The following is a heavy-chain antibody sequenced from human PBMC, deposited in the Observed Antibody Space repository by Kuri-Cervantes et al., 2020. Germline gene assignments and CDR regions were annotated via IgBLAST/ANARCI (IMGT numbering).Heavy chain of an antibody. CDR2: IGTAGDT. V-gene: IGHV3-13*01. D-gene: IGHD2-2*01. J-gene: IGHJ6*02. CDR3: ARDLPYCSSTSCYPGSYYYGMDV. Sequence: GGSLRLSCAASGFTFSSYDTHWVRQATGKGLEWVSAIGTAGDTYYPGSVKGRFTISRENAKNSLYLQMNSLRAGDTAVYYCARDLPYCSSTSCYPGSYYYGMDVWGQGTTVTVSS. CDR1: GFTFSSYD.